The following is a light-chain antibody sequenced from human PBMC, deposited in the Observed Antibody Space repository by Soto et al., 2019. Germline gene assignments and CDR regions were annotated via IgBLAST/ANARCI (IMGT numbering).Light chain of an antibody. J-gene: IGKJ4*01. Sequence: EIVITLYPATLGATHAERATLSCRASQSVSSSLAWYQQKPGQAPRLLIYGASTRATGIPARFSGSGSGTDFTLTISSLQSEDFAIYSCQQDNNWPLTFGGGTKV. CDR2: GAS. CDR3: QQDNNWPLT. V-gene: IGKV3-15*01. CDR1: QSVSSS.